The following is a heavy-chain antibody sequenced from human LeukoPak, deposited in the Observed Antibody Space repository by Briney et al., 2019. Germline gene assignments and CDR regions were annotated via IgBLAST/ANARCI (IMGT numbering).Heavy chain of an antibody. J-gene: IGHJ6*03. V-gene: IGHV3-23*01. CDR3: AKDPNFYYCMDV. CDR2: IFPSGGEI. Sequence: GGSLRLSCAASGFTFSTFAMIWVRQPPGKGLEWVSSIFPSGGEIHYADSVRGRFTISRDNSKSTLSLQMNSLRAEDTAAYYCAKDPNFYYCMDVWGKGTTVTISS. CDR1: GFTFSTFA.